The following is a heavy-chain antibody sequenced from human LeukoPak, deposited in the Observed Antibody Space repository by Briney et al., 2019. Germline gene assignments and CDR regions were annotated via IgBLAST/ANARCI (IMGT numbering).Heavy chain of an antibody. D-gene: IGHD2-15*01. V-gene: IGHV3-66*01. J-gene: IGHJ4*02. CDR2: IYSGGDT. Sequence: GGSLRLSCVVSGFTFSGNHMNCARQAPGKGLECVSVIYSGGDTYYAGSVKGRFTISRDNARNSLYLQMNSLRAEDTAVYYCAREGAGYCSGGNCYSTWNDGFDYWGQGTLVTVSS. CDR1: GFTFSGNH. CDR3: AREGAGYCSGGNCYSTWNDGFDY.